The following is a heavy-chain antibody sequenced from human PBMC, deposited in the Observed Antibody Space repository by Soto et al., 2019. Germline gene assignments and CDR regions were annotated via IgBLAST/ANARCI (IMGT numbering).Heavy chain of an antibody. V-gene: IGHV1-3*01. CDR1: GYTFTSYA. Sequence: QVQLVQSGAEVKKPGASVKVSCKASGYTFTSYAMHWVRQAPGQRLEWMGWINAGNGNTKYSQKFQGRVTITRDTSASTAYMELSSLRSEDTAVYYCARALSRYSSHLVPHHFDYWGQGTLVTVSS. CDR3: ARALSRYSSHLVPHHFDY. J-gene: IGHJ4*02. CDR2: INAGNGNT. D-gene: IGHD6-13*01.